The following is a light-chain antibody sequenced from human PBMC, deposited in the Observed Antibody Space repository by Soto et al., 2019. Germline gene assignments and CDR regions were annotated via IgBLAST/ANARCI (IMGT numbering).Light chain of an antibody. Sequence: QSALTQPASVSGSPGQSITISCTGSSIDVGFYNYVSWYQQHPAKAPKLMIYDVSNRPSGVSNRFSGSKSGNTASLTIFGLQAEDEADYYCTSHTSSSPYVFGTGTKVTVL. CDR3: TSHTSSSPYV. J-gene: IGLJ1*01. CDR1: SIDVGFYNY. V-gene: IGLV2-14*01. CDR2: DVS.